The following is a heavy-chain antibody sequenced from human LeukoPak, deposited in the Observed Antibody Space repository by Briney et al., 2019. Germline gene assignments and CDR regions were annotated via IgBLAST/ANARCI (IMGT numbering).Heavy chain of an antibody. CDR2: ISGSGGST. CDR3: ARVAVLRYFDWVDY. CDR1: GFTFSSYA. D-gene: IGHD3-9*01. J-gene: IGHJ4*02. V-gene: IGHV3-23*01. Sequence: GGSLRLSCAASGFTFSSYAMSWVRQAPGKGLEWVSAISGSGGSTYYADSVKGRFTISRDNAKNSLYLQMNSLRAEDTAVYYCARVAVLRYFDWVDYWGQGTLVTVSS.